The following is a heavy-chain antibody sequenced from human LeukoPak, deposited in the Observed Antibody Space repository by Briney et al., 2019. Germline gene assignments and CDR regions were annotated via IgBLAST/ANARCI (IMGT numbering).Heavy chain of an antibody. Sequence: SETLSLTCTVSGGSISSSSYYWGWIRQPPGKGLEWIGSIYYSGSTYYNPSLKSRVTISVDTSKNQFSLKLSSVTAADTAVYYCARRWPFDYWGQGTLVTVS. V-gene: IGHV4-39*01. CDR1: GGSISSSSYY. CDR3: ARRWPFDY. J-gene: IGHJ4*02. D-gene: IGHD2-15*01. CDR2: IYYSGST.